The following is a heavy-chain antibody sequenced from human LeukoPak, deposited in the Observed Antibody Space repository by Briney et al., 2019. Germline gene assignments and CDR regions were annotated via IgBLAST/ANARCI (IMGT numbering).Heavy chain of an antibody. CDR2: INTDGTVT. J-gene: IGHJ4*02. Sequence: TGGSLILSCAASGFTFSKYWMLWVRHAPGKGLESVSRINTDGTVTTYADSVKGRFTVSRDNADNTMFLQMNSVRDEDTAVYYCATKQWLAPPPDSWGQGTPVTVSS. D-gene: IGHD6-19*01. CDR3: ATKQWLAPPPDS. CDR1: GFTFSKYW. V-gene: IGHV3-74*01.